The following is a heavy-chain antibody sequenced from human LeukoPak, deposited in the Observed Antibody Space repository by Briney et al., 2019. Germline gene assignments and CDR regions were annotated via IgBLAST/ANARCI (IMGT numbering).Heavy chain of an antibody. CDR1: GFTFSSYS. CDR2: ISSSSSYI. CDR3: ASLTLIWSGYYG. J-gene: IGHJ4*02. Sequence: PGGSLRLSCAASGFTFSSYSMNWVRQAPRKGLEWVSSISSSSSYIYYADSVKGRFTISRDNAKNSLYLQMNSLRAEDTAVYYCASLTLIWSGYYGGGQGTLVTVSS. D-gene: IGHD3-3*01. V-gene: IGHV3-21*01.